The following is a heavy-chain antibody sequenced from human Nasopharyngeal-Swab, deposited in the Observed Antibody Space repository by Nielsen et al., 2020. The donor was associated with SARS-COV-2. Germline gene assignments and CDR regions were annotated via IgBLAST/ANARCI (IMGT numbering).Heavy chain of an antibody. CDR1: GFTFSSYS. D-gene: IGHD6-19*01. Sequence: GESLKISCAASGFTFSSYSMNWVRQAPGKGLEWVSYISSSSSTIYYADSVKGRFTISRDNAKNSLYLQMNSLGDEDTAVYYCARLSGWYLSLAFDYWGQGTLVTVSS. J-gene: IGHJ4*02. V-gene: IGHV3-48*02. CDR3: ARLSGWYLSLAFDY. CDR2: ISSSSSTI.